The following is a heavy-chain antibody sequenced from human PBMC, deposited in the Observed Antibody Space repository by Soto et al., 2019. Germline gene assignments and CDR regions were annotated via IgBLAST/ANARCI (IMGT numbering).Heavy chain of an antibody. CDR2: IYHSGST. CDR1: GYSISSGYY. CDR3: ARGPKYCSGGSCQDPYYYYYGMDV. J-gene: IGHJ6*02. V-gene: IGHV4-38-2*02. D-gene: IGHD2-15*01. Sequence: PETLSLTWTVSGYSISSGYYWGWIRQPPGKGLEWIGNIYHSGSTYYDPSLRSRVTISLDTSRNQFSLNLNSVTAADTAVYYCARGPKYCSGGSCQDPYYYYYGMDVPCQGTKVTLSS.